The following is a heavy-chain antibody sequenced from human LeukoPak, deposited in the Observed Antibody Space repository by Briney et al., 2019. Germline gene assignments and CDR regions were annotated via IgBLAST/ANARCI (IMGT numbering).Heavy chain of an antibody. CDR3: ARDDFASGTFIDY. D-gene: IGHD3-10*01. J-gene: IGHJ4*02. CDR2: IRYNGIDK. Sequence: GGSLKLSCAASGFTFNSNSLHWVRQAPGKGLEWVAFIRYNGIDKLYGDSVKGRFTISRDNSESTLYLQMDNVRAEDTALYYCARDDFASGTFIDYWGQGTLVIVSS. V-gene: IGHV3-30*02. CDR1: GFTFNSNS.